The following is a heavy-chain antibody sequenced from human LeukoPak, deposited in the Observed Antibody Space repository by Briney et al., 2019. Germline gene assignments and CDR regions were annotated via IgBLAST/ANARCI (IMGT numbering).Heavy chain of an antibody. CDR2: ISCNNDNP. Sequence: ASVKVSCKTSGYTFSNFGFNGVGQPPGQGLEWMGWISCNNDNPNYGQKFQGRFTVTTDSSTSTAYIELRNLRFDDTAVYYCARDGTSTDDYWGQGTLVTVSS. D-gene: IGHD2-2*01. CDR3: ARDGTSTDDY. CDR1: GYTFSNFG. J-gene: IGHJ4*02. V-gene: IGHV1-18*01.